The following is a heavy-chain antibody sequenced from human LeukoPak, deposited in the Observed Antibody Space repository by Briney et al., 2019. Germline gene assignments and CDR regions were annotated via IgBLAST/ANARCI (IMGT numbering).Heavy chain of an antibody. Sequence: SQTLSLTCTVSGGSISSGGNSWSWIRQHPGRGLEWIGYIYYSGSTYYNPSLKTRVTISIDTSENQFSLKLSSVTAADTAVYYCARGDWVTTSPLTPSSGAFDIWGQGTMVTVSS. V-gene: IGHV4-31*03. D-gene: IGHD4-17*01. CDR3: ARGDWVTTSPLTPSSGAFDI. CDR1: GGSISSGGNS. CDR2: IYYSGST. J-gene: IGHJ3*02.